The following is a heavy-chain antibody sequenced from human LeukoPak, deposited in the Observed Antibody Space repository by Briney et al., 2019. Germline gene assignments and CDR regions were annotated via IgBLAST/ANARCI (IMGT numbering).Heavy chain of an antibody. V-gene: IGHV3-11*01. D-gene: IGHD5-18*01. CDR2: ISTSGSTI. CDR3: ARDGYSYGPESGGNFDF. Sequence: GGSLRLSCAASGFTFSDYYMSWVRLAPGKGLEWISYISTSGSTIYYADSVKGRFTISRDNAKDSLYLQMNSLRAEDTAVYYCARDGYSYGPESGGNFDFWGQGTLVTVSS. CDR1: GFTFSDYY. J-gene: IGHJ4*02.